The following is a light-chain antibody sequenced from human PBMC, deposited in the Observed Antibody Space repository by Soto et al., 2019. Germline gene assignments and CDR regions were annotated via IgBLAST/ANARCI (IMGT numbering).Light chain of an antibody. CDR3: MQGTHWPIT. J-gene: IGKJ5*01. Sequence: DIVVTQTPLSLSVTPGQPASMSCSSNQSLVHSDGIAYLSWFQQRPGRSPRRLIYKVSNRDSGVPARFSGSGSGTDFALKISRVEAEDVGVYYCMQGTHWPITFGQGTRLE. CDR1: QSLVHSDGIAY. V-gene: IGKV2-30*02. CDR2: KVS.